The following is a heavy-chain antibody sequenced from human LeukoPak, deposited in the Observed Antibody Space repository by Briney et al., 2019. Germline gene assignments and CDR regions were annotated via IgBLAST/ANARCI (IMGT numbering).Heavy chain of an antibody. Sequence: SVKVSCKASGGTFSSYAISWVRQAPGQGLEWMGGIIPIFGTANYAQKFQGRVTITTDESTSKAYMELSSLRSEDPGVYYCARNYYGSGRQISPLDYWGQGTLVTVSS. CDR1: GGTFSSYA. D-gene: IGHD3-10*01. CDR2: IIPIFGTA. CDR3: ARNYYGSGRQISPLDY. J-gene: IGHJ4*02. V-gene: IGHV1-69*05.